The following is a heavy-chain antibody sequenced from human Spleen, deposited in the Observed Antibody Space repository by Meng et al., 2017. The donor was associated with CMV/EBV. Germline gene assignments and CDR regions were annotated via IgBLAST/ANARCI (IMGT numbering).Heavy chain of an antibody. J-gene: IGHJ5*02. CDR3: ARDMGLGSTNNWFDP. V-gene: IGHV3-21*01. Sequence: EGQVVGSGGGLLKPGGSLRLSCAASGFTFSSYSMNWVRQAPGKGLEWVSSISSSSSYIYYADSVKGRFTISRDNAKNSLYLQMNSLRAEDTAVYYCARDMGLGSTNNWFDPWGQGTLVTVSS. CDR1: GFTFSSYS. CDR2: ISSSSSYI. D-gene: IGHD2-2*01.